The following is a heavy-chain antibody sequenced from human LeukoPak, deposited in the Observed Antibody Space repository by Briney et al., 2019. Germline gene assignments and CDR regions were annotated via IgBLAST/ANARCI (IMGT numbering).Heavy chain of an antibody. Sequence: GGSLRLSCAASGFTFSSYPMIWVRQAPGKGLEWVSTINGGGGSIYYADSVKGRFTVSRDNSKSMLYVQMNSLRAEDTAVYYCARRDSSGYFVYWGQGVLVTVSS. V-gene: IGHV3-23*01. CDR1: GFTFSSYP. CDR3: ARRDSSGYFVY. CDR2: INGGGGSI. D-gene: IGHD7-27*01. J-gene: IGHJ4*02.